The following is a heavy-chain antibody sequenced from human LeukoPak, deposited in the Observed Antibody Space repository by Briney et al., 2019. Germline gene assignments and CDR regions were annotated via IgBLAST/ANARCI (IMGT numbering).Heavy chain of an antibody. Sequence: NPSETLSLTCTVSGGSISSRNYWGWIRQPPGKGPEWIGNIYYSGTTYYNPSLKSRVTISVDTSKNQFSLKLSSVTAADTAVYYCARAAVAASTRTWFDPWGQGTLVTVSS. D-gene: IGHD6-19*01. CDR1: GGSISSRNY. CDR2: IYYSGTT. CDR3: ARAAVAASTRTWFDP. V-gene: IGHV4-39*01. J-gene: IGHJ5*02.